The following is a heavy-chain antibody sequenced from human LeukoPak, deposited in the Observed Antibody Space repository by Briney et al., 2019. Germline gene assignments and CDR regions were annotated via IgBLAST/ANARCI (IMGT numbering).Heavy chain of an antibody. D-gene: IGHD3-10*01. CDR3: ARIGFDTMVRGVIRY. Sequence: SQTLSLTCTVSGGSISSGGYYWSWIRQPPGKGLEWIGSIYHSGSTYYNPSLKSRVTISVDTSKNQFSLKLSSVTAADTAVYYCARIGFDTMVRGVIRYWGQGTLVTVSS. J-gene: IGHJ4*02. V-gene: IGHV4-30-2*03. CDR1: GGSISSGGYY. CDR2: IYHSGST.